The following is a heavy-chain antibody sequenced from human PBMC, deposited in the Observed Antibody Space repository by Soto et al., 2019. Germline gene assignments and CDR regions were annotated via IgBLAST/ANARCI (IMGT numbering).Heavy chain of an antibody. J-gene: IGHJ4*02. Sequence: QVQLVESGGGVVQPGRSLRLSCAASGFTFSSYGMHWVRQAPGKGLEWVAVIWYDGSNKYYADSVKGRFTISRDNSKNTLYPQMNSLRAEDTAVYYCARDGGESFVAYWGQGTLVTVSS. V-gene: IGHV3-33*01. CDR1: GFTFSSYG. CDR3: ARDGGESFVAY. CDR2: IWYDGSNK. D-gene: IGHD3-16*01.